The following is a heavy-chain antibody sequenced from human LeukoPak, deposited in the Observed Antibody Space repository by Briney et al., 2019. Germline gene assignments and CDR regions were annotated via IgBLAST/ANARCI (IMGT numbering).Heavy chain of an antibody. CDR2: INSDGSIT. J-gene: IGHJ4*02. CDR1: GFTFSRNW. CDR3: AKIDAY. V-gene: IGHV3-74*01. Sequence: GGSLRLSCAAPGFTFSRNWMHWVRQAPGKGLVWVSRINSDGSITNYADSVKGRSTISRDNAKNTLYLQMSSLRAEDTAVYYCAKIDAYWGQGTLVTVSS.